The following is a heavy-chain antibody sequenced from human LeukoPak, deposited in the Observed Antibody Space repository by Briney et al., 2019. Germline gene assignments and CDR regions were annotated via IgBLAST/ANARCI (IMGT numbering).Heavy chain of an antibody. D-gene: IGHD3-10*01. J-gene: IGHJ4*02. CDR1: GGSISSSSYY. CDR2: IYYSGST. Sequence: SETLSLTCTVSGGSISSSSYYWGWIRQPPGKGLEWIGSIYYSGSTYYNPSLKSRVTISVDTSKNQFSLKLSSVTAADTAVYYCARHYLESGVYWGQGTLVTVSS. V-gene: IGHV4-39*01. CDR3: ARHYLESGVY.